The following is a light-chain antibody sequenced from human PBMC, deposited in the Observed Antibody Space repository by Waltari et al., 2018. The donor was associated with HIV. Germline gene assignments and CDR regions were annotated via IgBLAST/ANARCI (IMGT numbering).Light chain of an antibody. Sequence: QSALTQPASVSGSLGQSITTSCTGTSSDVGGYNYVPWYQHHPGKAPKLMISEVTTRPSVVSKRFSGSKSGNTASLTISGLQAEDESDYYCTSYTSSSTLVVFGGGTKLTVL. J-gene: IGLJ2*01. CDR3: TSYTSSSTLVV. CDR2: EVT. CDR1: SSDVGGYNY. V-gene: IGLV2-14*01.